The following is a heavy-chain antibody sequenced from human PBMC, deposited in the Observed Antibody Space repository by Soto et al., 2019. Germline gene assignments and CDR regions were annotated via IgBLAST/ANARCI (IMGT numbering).Heavy chain of an antibody. CDR1: GFPFSSYA. CDR3: ARSLFMAAVDIGPFDS. Sequence: VQLLESGGGLVQPGGSLGLSCVASGFPFSSYAMSWVRQTPEKGLEWVSAISGGGGDRYYADSGKGRFTSSRDNSRNPLYLHMNSLSAEDSAVYYCARSLFMAAVDIGPFDSWGRGTLVTVSS. CDR2: ISGGGGDR. J-gene: IGHJ4*02. V-gene: IGHV3-23*01. D-gene: IGHD6-13*01.